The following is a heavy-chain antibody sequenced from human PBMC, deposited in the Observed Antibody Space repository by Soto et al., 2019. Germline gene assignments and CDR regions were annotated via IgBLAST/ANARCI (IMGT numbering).Heavy chain of an antibody. J-gene: IGHJ4*02. CDR2: ISFDGSTK. CDR1: GFTFSSFA. V-gene: IGHV3-30-3*01. CDR3: ATIPAVAYYCVAFDY. Sequence: QVQLVESGGGVVQPGRSLRLSCAASGFTFSSFAMHWVRQAPGKGLEWLAVISFDGSTKYYADSVKGRFTISRDNSKNTLSLQMSSLRAEDTAVYYCATIPAVAYYCVAFDYWGQGTLVTVSS. D-gene: IGHD4-17*01.